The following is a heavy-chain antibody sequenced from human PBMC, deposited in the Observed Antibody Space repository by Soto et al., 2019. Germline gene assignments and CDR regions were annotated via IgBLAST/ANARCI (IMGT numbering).Heavy chain of an antibody. J-gene: IGHJ4*02. D-gene: IGHD1-1*01. CDR1: GGTFTSA. CDR3: ATHTARKEGTDY. Sequence: QVQLVQSGADMKKPGSSVRVSCKASGGTFTSAISWVRQAPGQGLEWVGVVFPVFASANYAQKFQGRVTITADKSTRTAYMELSSLRSEDTAVYYCATHTARKEGTDYWGQGNLVTVSS. CDR2: VFPVFASA. V-gene: IGHV1-69*06.